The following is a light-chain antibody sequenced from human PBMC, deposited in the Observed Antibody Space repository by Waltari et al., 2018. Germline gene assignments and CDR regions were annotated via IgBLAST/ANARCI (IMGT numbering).Light chain of an antibody. CDR2: DVN. Sequence: QSALTQPSSVSGSLGQSLTLPCTGTSGDIGAYKLASWGQRLPGKAPKLIIYDVNNRPSGVSNRFSGSKSGNTASLTISGLQSEDEASYFCISYSSSTTFDWVFGGGTLLTVL. V-gene: IGLV2-14*03. CDR1: SGDIGAYKL. CDR3: ISYSSSTTFDWV. J-gene: IGLJ3*02.